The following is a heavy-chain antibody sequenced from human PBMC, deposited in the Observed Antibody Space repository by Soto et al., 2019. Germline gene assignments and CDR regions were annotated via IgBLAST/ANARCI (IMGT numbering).Heavy chain of an antibody. CDR2: IYYTGNT. J-gene: IGHJ4*02. CDR3: AIDPRRAYYHDH. CDR1: GGSVSSGSYY. V-gene: IGHV4-31*03. D-gene: IGHD3-3*01. Sequence: SETLSLTCTVSGGSVSSGSYYWSWIRQHPGRGLEWIGYIYYTGNTYYNPSLKSRLAISVDTSKNQFSLKLTSVTAADTAVYYCAIDPRRAYYHDHWGQGTLVTVSS.